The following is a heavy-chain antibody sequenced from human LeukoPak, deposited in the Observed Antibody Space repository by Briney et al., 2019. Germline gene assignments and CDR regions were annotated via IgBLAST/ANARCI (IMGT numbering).Heavy chain of an antibody. J-gene: IGHJ4*02. CDR2: IYSDGNT. V-gene: IGHV3-53*01. CDR1: GFTVSSNY. CDR3: VGRGFGYGSPFDY. Sequence: PGGSLRLSCAASGFTVSSNYMSWVRQAPGKGLEWVSIIYSDGNTYYADSVKGRFTVSRDNSKNTLYLQMNSLRAEDTAVYYCVGRGFGYGSPFDYWGQGTLVTVSS. D-gene: IGHD5-18*01.